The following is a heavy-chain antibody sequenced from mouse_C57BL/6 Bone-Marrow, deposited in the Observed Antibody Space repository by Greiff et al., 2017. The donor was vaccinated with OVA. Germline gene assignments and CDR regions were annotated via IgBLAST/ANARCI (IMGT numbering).Heavy chain of an antibody. CDR2: IRLKSDNYAT. V-gene: IGHV6-3*01. D-gene: IGHD1-1*01. CDR3: TGADYYGSAWFAY. CDR1: GFTFSNYW. J-gene: IGHJ3*01. Sequence: EVKVVESGGGLVQPGGSMKLSCVASGFTFSNYWMNWVRQSPEKGLEWVAQIRLKSDNYATHYAESVKGRFTISRDDSKSSVYLQMNNLRAEDTGIYYCTGADYYGSAWFAYWGQGTLVTVSA.